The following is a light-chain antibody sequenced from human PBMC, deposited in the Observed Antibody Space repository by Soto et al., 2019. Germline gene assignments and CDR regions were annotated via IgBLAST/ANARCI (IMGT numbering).Light chain of an antibody. J-gene: IGKJ3*01. CDR1: QDISIY. V-gene: IGKV1-33*01. CDR2: DVS. CDR3: QQYDNRPFT. Sequence: DIQMTQSPSSLSASVGDRVTITCQARQDISIYLNWYQQKSGKAPKLLIYDVSNMETGVPSRFSGSGSGTDFSFTISSLQSEDIATYYCQQYDNRPFTFGPGTKVDIK.